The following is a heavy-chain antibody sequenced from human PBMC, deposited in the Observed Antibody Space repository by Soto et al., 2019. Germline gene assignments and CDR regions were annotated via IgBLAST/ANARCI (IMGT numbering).Heavy chain of an antibody. CDR3: SRSPEVGVRGAY. D-gene: IGHD3-10*01. J-gene: IGHJ4*02. V-gene: IGHV3-49*03. CDR1: GFTFGDYA. Sequence: GGSLRLSCTTSGFTFGDYAMGWFRQAPGKGLEWVSFIRAKAYGGATAYAASVKGRFTISRDDSRSIAYLQIDSLRDEDTALYYCSRSPEVGVRGAYWGQGTLVTVSS. CDR2: IRAKAYGGAT.